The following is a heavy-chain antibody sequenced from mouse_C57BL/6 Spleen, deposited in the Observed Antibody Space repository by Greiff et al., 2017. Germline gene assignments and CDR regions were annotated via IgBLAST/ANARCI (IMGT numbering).Heavy chain of an antibody. CDR1: GYTFTDYY. Sequence: VQLQQSGPELVKPGASVKISCKASGYTFTDYYMNWVKQSHGKSLEWIGDINPNNGGTSYNQKFKGKATLTVDKSSSTAYMELRSLTSEDSAVYYCAIYYDYEYYAMDYWGQGTSVTVSS. V-gene: IGHV1-26*01. J-gene: IGHJ4*01. CDR2: INPNNGGT. D-gene: IGHD2-4*01. CDR3: AIYYDYEYYAMDY.